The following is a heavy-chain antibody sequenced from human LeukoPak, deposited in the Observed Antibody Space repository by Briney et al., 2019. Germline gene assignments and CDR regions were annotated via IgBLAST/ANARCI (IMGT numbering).Heavy chain of an antibody. CDR2: IKQDGSEK. CDR3: AKDYDILTGYPDY. V-gene: IGHV3-7*03. Sequence: SGGSLRLSCAASGFTFSSYWMSWVRQAPGKGLEWVANIKQDGSEKYYVDSVKGRFTISRDNAKNSPYLQMNSLRAEDTAVYYCAKDYDILTGYPDYWGQGTLVTVSS. D-gene: IGHD3-9*01. CDR1: GFTFSSYW. J-gene: IGHJ4*02.